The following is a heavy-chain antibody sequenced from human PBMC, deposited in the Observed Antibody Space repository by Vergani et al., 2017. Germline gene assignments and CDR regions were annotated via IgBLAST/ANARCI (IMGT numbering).Heavy chain of an antibody. D-gene: IGHD2-2*01. CDR1: GFTFSSYA. Sequence: EVQLVETGGGLIQPGGSLRLSCAASGFTFSSYAMSWVRQAPGKGLEWVSAISGSGGSTYYADSVKGRFTISRDNSKNTLYLQMNSLRAEDTAVYYCARGVPAEPYYFDYWGQGTLVTVSS. CDR3: ARGVPAEPYYFDY. J-gene: IGHJ4*02. CDR2: ISGSGGST. V-gene: IGHV3-23*04.